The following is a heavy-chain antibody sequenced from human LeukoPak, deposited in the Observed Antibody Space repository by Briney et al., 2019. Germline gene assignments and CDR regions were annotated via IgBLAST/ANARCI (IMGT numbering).Heavy chain of an antibody. Sequence: KPSETLSLTCTVSGGSISSYYWSWIRQPAGKGPEWIGRIYTSGSTNYNPSLKSRVTMSVDTSKNQFSLKLSSVTAADTAVYYCARVKYYYDSSGYSYNWFDPWGQGTLVTVSS. V-gene: IGHV4-4*07. D-gene: IGHD3-22*01. CDR3: ARVKYYYDSSGYSYNWFDP. CDR1: GGSISSYY. J-gene: IGHJ5*02. CDR2: IYTSGST.